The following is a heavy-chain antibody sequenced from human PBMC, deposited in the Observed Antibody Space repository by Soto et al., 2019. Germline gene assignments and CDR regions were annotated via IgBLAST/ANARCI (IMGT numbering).Heavy chain of an antibody. Sequence: GGSLRPSCAASGFTFSSYGMHWVRQAPGKGLEWVAVIWYDGSNKYYADSVKGRFTISRDNSKNTLYLQMNSLRAEDTAVYYCARQGSIVLVASAFDIWGQGTMVTVSS. CDR1: GFTFSSYG. V-gene: IGHV3-33*01. CDR2: IWYDGSNK. CDR3: ARQGSIVLVASAFDI. D-gene: IGHD2-2*01. J-gene: IGHJ3*02.